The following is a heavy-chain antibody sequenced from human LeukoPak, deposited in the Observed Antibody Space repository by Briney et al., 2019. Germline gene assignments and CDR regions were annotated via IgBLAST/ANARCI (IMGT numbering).Heavy chain of an antibody. D-gene: IGHD2-2*01. Sequence: ASVKVSCKASGYTFTSYDINWVRQATGQGLEWMGWVNPNSGNTGYAQKFQGRVTMTRNTSISTAYMELSSLRSEDTAVYYCARGLRSKYCSSTSCRRNNWFDPWGQGTLVTVSS. V-gene: IGHV1-8*01. CDR2: VNPNSGNT. CDR1: GYTFTSYD. J-gene: IGHJ5*02. CDR3: ARGLRSKYCSSTSCRRNNWFDP.